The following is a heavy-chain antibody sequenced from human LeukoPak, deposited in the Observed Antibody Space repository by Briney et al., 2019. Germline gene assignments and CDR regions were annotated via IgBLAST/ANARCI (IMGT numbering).Heavy chain of an antibody. J-gene: IGHJ5*02. CDR1: GGSFSGYY. D-gene: IGHD2-15*01. V-gene: IGHV4-34*01. Sequence: PSETLSLTCAVYGGSFSGYYWSWIRQPPGKVLEWIGEINHSGSTNYNPSLKSRVTISVDTSKNQFSLKLSSVTAADTAVYYCARAVVVAAFRWFDPWGQGTLVTVSS. CDR2: INHSGST. CDR3: ARAVVVAAFRWFDP.